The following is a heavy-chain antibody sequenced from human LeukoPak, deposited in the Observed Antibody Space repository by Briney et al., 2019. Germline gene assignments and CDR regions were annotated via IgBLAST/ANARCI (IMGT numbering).Heavy chain of an antibody. V-gene: IGHV4-39*01. J-gene: IGHJ4*02. CDR2: IYYSGST. Sequence: SETLSLTCTVSGGSISSSSYYWGWIRQPPGKGLEWIGSIYYSGSTYYNPSLKSRVTISVDTSKNQFSLKLSSVTAADTAVYYCARLEVAALFDYWGQGTLVTVSS. CDR3: ARLEVAALFDY. D-gene: IGHD2-15*01. CDR1: GGSISSSSYY.